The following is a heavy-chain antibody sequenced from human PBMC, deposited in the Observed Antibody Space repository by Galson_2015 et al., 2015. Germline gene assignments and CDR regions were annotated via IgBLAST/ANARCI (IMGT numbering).Heavy chain of an antibody. CDR1: GFTFSSYW. Sequence: SLRLSCAASGFTFSSYWMHWVRQAPGKGLVWVSRIYTDASSASSADSVKGRFTISRDDAKSTLYLQMNSLRAEDTAVYYCVRGNSGYGNFDHWGQGSLVTVSS. D-gene: IGHD5-18*01. V-gene: IGHV3-74*01. J-gene: IGHJ4*02. CDR2: IYTDASSA. CDR3: VRGNSGYGNFDH.